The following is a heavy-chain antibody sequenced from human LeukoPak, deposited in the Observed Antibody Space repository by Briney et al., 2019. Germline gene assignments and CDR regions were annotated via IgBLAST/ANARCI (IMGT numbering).Heavy chain of an antibody. CDR1: GFTFSSYA. J-gene: IGHJ4*02. CDR3: ARDSIDYYGSGSFDY. CDR2: ISYDGSNK. D-gene: IGHD3-10*01. V-gene: IGHV3-30*04. Sequence: TGGSLRLSCAASGFTFSSYAMHWVRQAPGKGLEWVAVISYDGSNKYYADSVKGRFTISRDNSKNTLYLQMNSLRAEDTAVYYCARDSIDYYGSGSFDYWGQGTPVTVSS.